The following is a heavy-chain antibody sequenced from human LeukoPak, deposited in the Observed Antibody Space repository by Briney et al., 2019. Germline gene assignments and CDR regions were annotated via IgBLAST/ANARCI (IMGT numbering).Heavy chain of an antibody. CDR3: ARGSSSGWFLGDV. V-gene: IGHV4-59*01. J-gene: IGHJ6*04. CDR1: GGSISSYY. D-gene: IGHD6-19*01. Sequence: SETLSLTCTVSGGSISSYYWNWIRQPPGKGLEWIGYIYYSGSTSYNPSLKSRVTISVDTSKNQFSLKLSSVTAADTAVYHCARGSSSGWFLGDVWGKGATVTVSS. CDR2: IYYSGST.